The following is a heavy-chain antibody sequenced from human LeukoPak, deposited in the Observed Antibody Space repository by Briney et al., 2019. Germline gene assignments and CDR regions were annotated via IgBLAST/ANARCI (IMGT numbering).Heavy chain of an antibody. CDR3: AKCPLGEYYDILTGYYQRYYYYGMDV. Sequence: GGSLRLSCAASGFTFSSYAMSWVRQAPGKGLEWVSAISGGGGSTYYADSVKGRFTISRDNSKNTLYLQMNSLRAEDTAVYYCAKCPLGEYYDILTGYYQRYYYYGMDVWGQGTTVTVSS. CDR2: ISGGGGST. CDR1: GFTFSSYA. D-gene: IGHD3-9*01. V-gene: IGHV3-23*01. J-gene: IGHJ6*02.